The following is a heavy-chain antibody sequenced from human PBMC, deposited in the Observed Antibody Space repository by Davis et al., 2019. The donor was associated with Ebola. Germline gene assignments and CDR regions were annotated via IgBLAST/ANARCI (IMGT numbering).Heavy chain of an antibody. Sequence: SETLSLTCAVSGDSISSSNWWSWVRQPPGKGLEWIGEISQSGSTNYNPSLKSRVTISVDTSKNQFSLKLSSVTAADTAVYYCARRYYSLYYYYGMDVWGQGTTVTVSS. J-gene: IGHJ6*02. D-gene: IGHD1-26*01. CDR3: ARRYYSLYYYYGMDV. CDR2: ISQSGST. CDR1: GDSISSSNW. V-gene: IGHV4-4*02.